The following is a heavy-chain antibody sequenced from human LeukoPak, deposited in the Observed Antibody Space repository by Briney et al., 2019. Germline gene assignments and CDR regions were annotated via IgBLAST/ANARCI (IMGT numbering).Heavy chain of an antibody. Sequence: PGGSLRLSCAASGFTFSSYAMHWVRQAPGKGLEWVAVISYDGSNKYYADSVKGRLTISRDNSKNTLYLQMNSLRAEDTAVYYCARDHHSGYIDYWGQGTLVTVSS. CDR3: ARDHHSGYIDY. CDR1: GFTFSSYA. D-gene: IGHD3-22*01. V-gene: IGHV3-30-3*01. J-gene: IGHJ4*02. CDR2: ISYDGSNK.